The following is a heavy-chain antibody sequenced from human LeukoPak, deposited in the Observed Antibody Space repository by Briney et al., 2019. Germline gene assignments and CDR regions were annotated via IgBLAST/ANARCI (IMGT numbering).Heavy chain of an antibody. D-gene: IGHD3-3*01. CDR3: AKHLRRRFFSKTLGFDP. CDR1: GFTFSDYY. V-gene: IGHV4-34*08. J-gene: IGHJ5*02. CDR2: INHSGRT. Sequence: GSLRLSCAASGFTFSDYYMSWIRQPPGKGLEWIGEINHSGRTNYNPSLKSRVTISLDTSKNQLSLKLSSVTAADTAVYYCAKHLRRRFFSKTLGFDPWGQGTLVTVSS.